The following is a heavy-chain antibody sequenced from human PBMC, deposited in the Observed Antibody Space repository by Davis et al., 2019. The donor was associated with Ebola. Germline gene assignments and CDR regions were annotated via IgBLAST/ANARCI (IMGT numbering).Heavy chain of an antibody. D-gene: IGHD6-13*01. CDR2: INPNSGDT. CDR1: GYTFIGYY. CDR3: ARDLGAAGNTFFY. J-gene: IGHJ4*02. Sequence: AASVKVSCKASGYTFIGYYVHWVRQAPGQGLEWMGRINPNSGDTNYAQKFQGRVTMIRDTSISTAYMELSRLRSDDTAVYSCARDLGAAGNTFFYWGQGTLVTVSS. V-gene: IGHV1-2*06.